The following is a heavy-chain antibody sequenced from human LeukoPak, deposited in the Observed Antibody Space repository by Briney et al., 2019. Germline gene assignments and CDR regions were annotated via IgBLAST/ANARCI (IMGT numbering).Heavy chain of an antibody. J-gene: IGHJ4*02. CDR1: GGSISSYY. CDR2: IYYSGST. V-gene: IGHV4-59*01. Sequence: SETLSLTCTVSGGSISSYYWSWIRQPPGKGLEWIGYIYYSGSTNYNPSLKSRVTISVDTSKNQFSLKLSSVTAADTAVYYCARFFDYSNSYFDYWGQGTLVTVSS. D-gene: IGHD4-11*01. CDR3: ARFFDYSNSYFDY.